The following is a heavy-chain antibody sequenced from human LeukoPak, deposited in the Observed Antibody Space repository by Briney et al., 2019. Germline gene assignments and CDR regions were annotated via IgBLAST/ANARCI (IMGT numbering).Heavy chain of an antibody. V-gene: IGHV4-30-2*01. D-gene: IGHD3-3*01. J-gene: IGHJ4*02. Sequence: PSQTLSLTCTVSGGSISSGGYYWSWIRQPPGKGLEWIGYIYHSGSTYYNPSLKSRVTISIDRSENQFSLKLNSVTAADTAVYYCARAPGAFCDYWGQGTLVTVSS. CDR2: IYHSGST. CDR1: GGSISSGGYY. CDR3: ARAPGAFCDY.